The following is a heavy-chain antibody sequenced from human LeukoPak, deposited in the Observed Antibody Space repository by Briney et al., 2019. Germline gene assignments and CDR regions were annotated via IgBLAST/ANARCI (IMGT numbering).Heavy chain of an antibody. J-gene: IGHJ4*02. D-gene: IGHD5-18*01. V-gene: IGHV3-74*01. CDR3: ARGLSTAMVTPFGY. Sequence: GGSLRLSCAASGFTFRNYWMHWVRQAPGKGLVWVSRINSDGGSTNYADSVKGRFNISRDNAKNTLYVEMDSLTAEDTAVYYCARGLSTAMVTPFGYWGQGTLVTVSS. CDR2: INSDGGST. CDR1: GFTFRNYW.